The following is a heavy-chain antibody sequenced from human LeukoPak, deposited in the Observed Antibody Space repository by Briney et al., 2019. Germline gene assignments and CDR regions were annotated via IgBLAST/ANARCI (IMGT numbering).Heavy chain of an antibody. CDR3: VKDIRRGYNFGYDQFAY. CDR2: IQYNGTNK. Sequence: GGSLRLSCAASGFTFSSYSMNWVRQAPGKGLERVAFIQYNGTNKDYADSVKGRFTISRDNSKNTVSLQMNSLKPEDTALYYCVKDIRRGYNFGYDQFAYWGQGTLVTVSS. D-gene: IGHD5-18*01. CDR1: GFTFSSYS. V-gene: IGHV3-30*02. J-gene: IGHJ4*02.